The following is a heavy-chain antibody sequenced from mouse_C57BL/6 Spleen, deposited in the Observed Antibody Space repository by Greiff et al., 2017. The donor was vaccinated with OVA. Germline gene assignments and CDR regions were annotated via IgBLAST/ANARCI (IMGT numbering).Heavy chain of an antibody. CDR1: GFSLTSYG. CDR3: AKEDYYGNPFAY. D-gene: IGHD2-1*01. V-gene: IGHV2-5*01. CDR2: IWRGGST. J-gene: IGHJ3*01. Sequence: VKLMESGPGLVQPSQSLSITCTVSGFSLTSYGVHWVRQSPGKGLEWLGVIWRGGSTDYNAAFMSRLSITKDNSKSQVFFKMNSLQADDTAIYYCAKEDYYGNPFAYWGQGTLVTVSA.